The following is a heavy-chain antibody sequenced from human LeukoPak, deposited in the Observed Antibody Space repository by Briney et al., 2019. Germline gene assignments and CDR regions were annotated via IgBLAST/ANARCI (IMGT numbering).Heavy chain of an antibody. CDR2: ISGGGVTT. CDR3: ARVLRSGGDWDAFDI. CDR1: GFTSIAYA. Sequence: PGGSLRLSCVGSGFTSIAYALTWARQAPGKGLEWVSGISGGGVTTYYADSVKGRFTISRDNAKNSLYLQMNSLRTEDTAVYYCARVLRSGGDWDAFDIWGQGTMVTVSS. D-gene: IGHD2-15*01. V-gene: IGHV3-23*01. J-gene: IGHJ3*02.